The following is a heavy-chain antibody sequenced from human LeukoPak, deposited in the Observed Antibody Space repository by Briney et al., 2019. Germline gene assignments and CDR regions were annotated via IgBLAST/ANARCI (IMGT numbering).Heavy chain of an antibody. CDR1: GFTFDDYA. D-gene: IGHD5-18*01. CDR2: ISWNSGSI. J-gene: IGHJ4*02. V-gene: IGHV3-9*01. Sequence: PGRSLRLSCAASGFTFDDYAMHWVRQAPGKGLEWVSGISWNSGSIGYADSVKGRFTISRDNAKNSLNLQMNSLRAEDTALYYCAKADTAMVGGMIYYWGQGTLVTVSS. CDR3: AKADTAMVGGMIYY.